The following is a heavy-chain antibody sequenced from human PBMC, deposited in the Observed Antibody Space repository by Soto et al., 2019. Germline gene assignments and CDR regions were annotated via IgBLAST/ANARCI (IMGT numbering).Heavy chain of an antibody. Sequence: QVQLVQSGAEVKKPGASVKVSCKASDDTFSSYGISWVRQAPGQGLELMGWIIPYNGNTNFAQKFQGRVTMTTDTSTNTAYMELRSLRSDDTAVYFCARILVRGVPERDAYWGPGTLVTVSS. CDR3: ARILVRGVPERDAY. CDR2: IIPYNGNT. V-gene: IGHV1-18*01. CDR1: DDTFSSYG. J-gene: IGHJ4*02. D-gene: IGHD3-10*01.